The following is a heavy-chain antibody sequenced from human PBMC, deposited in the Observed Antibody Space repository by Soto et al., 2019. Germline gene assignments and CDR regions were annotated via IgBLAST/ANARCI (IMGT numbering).Heavy chain of an antibody. D-gene: IGHD7-27*01. CDR3: AKSPNPGSATPSYYRMDV. J-gene: IGHJ6*02. CDR2: IKGSGGET. V-gene: IGHV1-46*01. CDR1: GYTFTNYY. Sequence: ASVKVSCKTSGYTFTNYYMHWVRQAPGQGLEWMGIIKGSGGETNYAQKFLGRVTITGDKSTTTAYMELSSLTSEDTAVYYCAKSPNPGSATPSYYRMDVWGRGTTVTVSS.